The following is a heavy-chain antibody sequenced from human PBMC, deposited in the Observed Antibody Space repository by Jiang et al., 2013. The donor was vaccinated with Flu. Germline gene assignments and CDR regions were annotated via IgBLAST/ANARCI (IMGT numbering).Heavy chain of an antibody. CDR2: ISGTDGVT. CDR3: AKTYYYGLRGAYDI. V-gene: IGHV3-23*01. J-gene: IGHJ3*02. D-gene: IGHD3-10*01. Sequence: QLLESGGGLVQPGESLRLSCAASGFTFSSYAMSWVRQAPGKGVEWVSSISGTDGVTHYADSVRGRFTISRDNSKNTLYLQMNSLRAEDAAEYYCAKTYYYGLRGAYDIWGQGTTVIVSS. CDR1: GFTFSSYA.